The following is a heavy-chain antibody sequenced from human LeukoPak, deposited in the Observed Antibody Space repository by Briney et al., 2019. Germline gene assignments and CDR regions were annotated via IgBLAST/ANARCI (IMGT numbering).Heavy chain of an antibody. Sequence: QPGGSLRLSCAASGSTFSSYEMNWVRQAPGKGLEWVSYISSSGSTIYYADSVKGRFTISRDNAKNSLYLQMTSLRAEDTAVYYCARDSPLDYWGQGTLVTVSS. V-gene: IGHV3-48*03. CDR3: ARDSPLDY. CDR2: ISSSGSTI. CDR1: GSTFSSYE. J-gene: IGHJ4*02.